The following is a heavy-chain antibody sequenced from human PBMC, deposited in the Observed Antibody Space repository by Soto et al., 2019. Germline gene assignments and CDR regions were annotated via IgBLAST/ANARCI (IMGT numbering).Heavy chain of an antibody. CDR1: GYGFTTYG. V-gene: IGHV1-18*01. J-gene: IGHJ4*02. D-gene: IGHD1-1*01. Sequence: QVHLVQSGAEVKKPGASVKVSCKGSGYGFTTYGITWVRQDPGQGLEWMAWISAHNGNTNYAQKLQGRVTVTRDTSTSTAYMELRSLRSDDTGVYYCARGRYGDYWGQGALVTVSS. CDR2: ISAHNGNT. CDR3: ARGRYGDY.